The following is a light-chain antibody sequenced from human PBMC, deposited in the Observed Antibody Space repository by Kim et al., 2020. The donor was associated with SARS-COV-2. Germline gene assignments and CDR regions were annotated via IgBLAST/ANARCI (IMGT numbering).Light chain of an antibody. CDR3: QQSYTTPFT. Sequence: DIQLTQSPSSLSASVGDRVTLTCRASENIRNHLHWYQQKPGRAPYLLISDASTLQSGVPSRFSGSGSGTDFTLTITSLQPEDFATYSCQQSYTTPFTFGQGTKLEIK. J-gene: IGKJ2*01. V-gene: IGKV1-39*01. CDR1: ENIRNH. CDR2: DAS.